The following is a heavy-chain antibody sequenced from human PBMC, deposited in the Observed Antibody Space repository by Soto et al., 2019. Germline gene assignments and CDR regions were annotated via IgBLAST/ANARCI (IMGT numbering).Heavy chain of an antibody. Sequence: SSVKVSFQASGYTFTGYHLHWVRQAPGQGRERMGWINPSTGGTNYEETLQGRVTMTSDTSSSTAYMQLIRLRSDDTAVYYCARDADFYYDSSGYYGLPMGFDYWGQGTLSTGSS. CDR3: ARDADFYYDSSGYYGLPMGFDY. J-gene: IGHJ4*02. V-gene: IGHV1-2*02. CDR2: INPSTGGT. CDR1: GYTFTGYH. D-gene: IGHD3-22*01.